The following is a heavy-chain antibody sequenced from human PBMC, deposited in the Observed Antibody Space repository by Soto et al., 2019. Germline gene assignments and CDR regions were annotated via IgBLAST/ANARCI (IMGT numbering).Heavy chain of an antibody. V-gene: IGHV3-33*01. CDR3: ARCYCSSTSCYLGPFDY. J-gene: IGHJ4*02. Sequence: GGSLRLSCAASGFTFSSYGMHWVRQAPGKGLEWVAVIWYDGSNKYYADSVKGRFTISRDNSKNTLYLQMNSLRAEDTAVYYCARCYCSSTSCYLGPFDYWGQGTLVTVSS. CDR1: GFTFSSYG. CDR2: IWYDGSNK. D-gene: IGHD2-2*01.